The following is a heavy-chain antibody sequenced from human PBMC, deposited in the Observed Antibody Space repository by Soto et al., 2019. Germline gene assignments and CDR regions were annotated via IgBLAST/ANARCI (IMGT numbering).Heavy chain of an antibody. D-gene: IGHD3-3*01. Sequence: PSASLSHNCAIYGWSFSGYYWSWMRQPPGQGLEWIWEINHRGSTNYNPSLKRRVTISVDTSNNQFSLKLSSVTAADTAVYYCARGPRKGVVIMDYYYGMDVWGQGTTVTVS. CDR2: INHRGST. CDR1: GWSFSGYY. V-gene: IGHV4-34*01. J-gene: IGHJ6*02. CDR3: ARGPRKGVVIMDYYYGMDV.